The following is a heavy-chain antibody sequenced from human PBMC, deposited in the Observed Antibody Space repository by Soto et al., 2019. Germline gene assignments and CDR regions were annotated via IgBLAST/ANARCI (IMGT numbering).Heavy chain of an antibody. CDR2: FFYASGNT. J-gene: IGHJ4*02. CDR3: ARHQRWKRPAAAIDY. V-gene: IGHV4-39*01. Sequence: QLQLQESGPGAVKPSETLSLTCTVSGASISSVDYYWGWVRQPPGKGLEWIGNFFYASGNTYYRPSLKSRVTIFVDTSKNQFSLNVTSVTATDTGVYYCARHQRWKRPAAAIDYWGQGTLVTVSS. CDR1: GASISSVDYY. D-gene: IGHD2-2*01.